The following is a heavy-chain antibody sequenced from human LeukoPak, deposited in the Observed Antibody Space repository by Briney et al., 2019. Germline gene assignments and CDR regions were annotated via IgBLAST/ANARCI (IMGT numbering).Heavy chain of an antibody. CDR3: VRHQNHQPHDY. V-gene: IGHV4-39*01. CDR2: FYYSGSP. J-gene: IGHJ4*02. Sequence: SETLSLTCTVSGDSISTTTYYWGWIRQPPGKGLEWIGSFYYSGSPYYNPSLKSRVTISVDTSKNQFSLKLSSVTAADTAVYYCVRHQNHQPHDYWGQGTLVTVSS. CDR1: GDSISTTTYY. D-gene: IGHD1-14*01.